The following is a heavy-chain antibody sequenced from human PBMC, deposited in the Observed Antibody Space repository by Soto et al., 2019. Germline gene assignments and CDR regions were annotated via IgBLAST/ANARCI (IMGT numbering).Heavy chain of an antibody. CDR1: GDSLSSNY. D-gene: IGHD5-18*01. Sequence: SETLSLTCNVSGDSLSSNYWSWIRQPPGKGLEWIGYIYSSGSTKYTPSLKSRVTISVDTSKNQFSLKLNSVTAADTAVYYCVRHISGGESYGSNWFDPWGQGALVTVSS. CDR2: IYSSGST. J-gene: IGHJ5*02. V-gene: IGHV4-59*08. CDR3: VRHISGGESYGSNWFDP.